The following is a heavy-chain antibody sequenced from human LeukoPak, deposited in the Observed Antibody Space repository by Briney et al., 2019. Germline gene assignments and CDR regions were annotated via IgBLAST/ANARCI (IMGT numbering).Heavy chain of an antibody. CDR2: INPDGSDI. V-gene: IGHV3-74*01. CDR1: GFTFSDYW. Sequence: GGSLRLSCAASGFTFSDYWMHWVRQTPGRGLVWVSRINPDGSDILYADSVKGRFSISRDNAKNMLYLQLNSLRAEDTAVYYCASVPAAKYYFDYWGQGTLVTVSS. J-gene: IGHJ4*02. D-gene: IGHD2-2*01. CDR3: ASVPAAKYYFDY.